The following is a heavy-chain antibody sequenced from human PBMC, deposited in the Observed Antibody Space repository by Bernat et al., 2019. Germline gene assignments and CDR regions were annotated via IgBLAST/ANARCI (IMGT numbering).Heavy chain of an antibody. J-gene: IGHJ4*02. CDR2: IGTDGSST. Sequence: EVQLVESGGGFVQPGWSLRLSCAASGFTFSSYWMHWVRQAPGKGLVWVSRIGTDGSSTSDADSVKGRFTISRDNAKNTLYLQMNSLIAGETAVYYCAASDYASLYDVDYWGQGTLVTVSS. V-gene: IGHV3-74*01. CDR3: AASDYASLYDVDY. CDR1: GFTFSSYW. D-gene: IGHD4-17*01.